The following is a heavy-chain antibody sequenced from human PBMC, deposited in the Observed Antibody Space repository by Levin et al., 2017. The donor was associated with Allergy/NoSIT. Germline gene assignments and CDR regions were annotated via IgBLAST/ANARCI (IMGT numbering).Heavy chain of an antibody. CDR3: ARVKITMVQGVPDDYYYYYMDV. J-gene: IGHJ6*03. CDR1: GFTFSDYY. D-gene: IGHD3-10*01. Sequence: GESLKISCAASGFTFSDYYMSWIRQAPGKGLEWVSYISSSSSYTNYADSVKGRFTISRDNAKNSLYLQMNSLRAEDTAVYYCARVKITMVQGVPDDYYYYYMDVWGKGTTVTVSS. CDR2: ISSSSSYT. V-gene: IGHV3-11*06.